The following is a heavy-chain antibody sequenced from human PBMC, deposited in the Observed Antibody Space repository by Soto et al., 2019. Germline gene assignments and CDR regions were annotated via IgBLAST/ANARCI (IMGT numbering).Heavy chain of an antibody. D-gene: IGHD4-17*01. CDR3: ARVLGYGDLHIDY. V-gene: IGHV4-59*01. CDR2: IYYSGST. J-gene: IGHJ4*02. Sequence: SETLCLTCTVSGGSISSYYWSWIRQPPGKGLEWIGYIYYSGSTNYNPSLKSRVTISVDTSKNQFSLKLSSVTAADTAVYYCARVLGYGDLHIDYWGQGTLVTVSS. CDR1: GGSISSYY.